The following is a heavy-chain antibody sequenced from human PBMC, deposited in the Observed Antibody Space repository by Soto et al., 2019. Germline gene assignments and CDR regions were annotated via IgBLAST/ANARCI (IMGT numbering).Heavy chain of an antibody. CDR3: ARVHRSYDFWSGYYLGDWFDP. V-gene: IGHV4-4*07. CDR2: IYTSGST. D-gene: IGHD3-3*01. J-gene: IGHJ5*02. CDR1: GGSISSYY. Sequence: SETLSLTCTVSGGSISSYYWSWIRQPAGKGLEWIGRIYTSGSTNYNPSLKSRVTMSVDTSKNQFPLKLSSVTAADTAVYYCARVHRSYDFWSGYYLGDWFDPWGQGTLVTVSS.